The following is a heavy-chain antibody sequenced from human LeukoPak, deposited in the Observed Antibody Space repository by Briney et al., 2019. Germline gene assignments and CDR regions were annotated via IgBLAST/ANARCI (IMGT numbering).Heavy chain of an antibody. CDR2: IYYSGST. CDR1: GGSISSYY. D-gene: IGHD6-25*01. Sequence: SETLSLTCTVSGGSISSYYWSWIRQPPGKGLEWIGYIYYSGSTNYNPSLKSRVTISVDTSKNQSSLKLSSVTAADTAVYYCARDRGYIAAFDYWGQGTLVTVSS. J-gene: IGHJ4*02. V-gene: IGHV4-59*01. CDR3: ARDRGYIAAFDY.